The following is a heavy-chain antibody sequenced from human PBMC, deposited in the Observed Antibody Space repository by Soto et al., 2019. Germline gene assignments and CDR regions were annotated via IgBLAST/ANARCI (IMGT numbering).Heavy chain of an antibody. D-gene: IGHD5-12*01. CDR3: ARILVATIDSDY. V-gene: IGHV1-18*01. CDR2: ISAYNGNT. Sequence: ASVKVSCKASGYTFTSYGISWVRQAPGQGLEWMGWISAYNGNTNYAQKLQGRVTMTTDTSTSTAYMELRSLRSGDTAVYYCARILVATIDSDYWGQGTPVTVSS. CDR1: GYTFTSYG. J-gene: IGHJ4*02.